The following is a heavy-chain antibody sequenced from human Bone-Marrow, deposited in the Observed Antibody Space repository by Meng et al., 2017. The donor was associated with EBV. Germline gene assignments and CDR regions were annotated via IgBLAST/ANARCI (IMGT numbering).Heavy chain of an antibody. CDR3: SRDLVGSDDY. J-gene: IGHJ4*02. CDR1: GFTFSNYW. V-gene: IGHV3-74*01. Sequence: VLLVGSGGALVQPGGSLRSSCAASGFTFSNYWMHWVRQAPGKGLMWVSRLNEDGATTTYADSVKGRFTISRDNAKNTLYLHMSSLRADDTAVYYCSRDLVGSDDYWGQGTLVTVSS. CDR2: LNEDGATT. D-gene: IGHD2-8*02.